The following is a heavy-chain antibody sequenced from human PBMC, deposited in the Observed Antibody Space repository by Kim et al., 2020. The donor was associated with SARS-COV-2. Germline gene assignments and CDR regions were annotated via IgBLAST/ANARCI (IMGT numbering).Heavy chain of an antibody. D-gene: IGHD3-9*01. J-gene: IGHJ4*02. V-gene: IGHV3-30-3*01. Sequence: GGSLRLSCAASGFTFSSYAMHWVRQAPGKGLEWVAVISYDGSNKYYADSVKGRFTISRDNSKNTLYLQMNSLRAEDTAVYYCARELDILTGYYTVYWGQGTLVTVSS. CDR2: ISYDGSNK. CDR1: GFTFSSYA. CDR3: ARELDILTGYYTVY.